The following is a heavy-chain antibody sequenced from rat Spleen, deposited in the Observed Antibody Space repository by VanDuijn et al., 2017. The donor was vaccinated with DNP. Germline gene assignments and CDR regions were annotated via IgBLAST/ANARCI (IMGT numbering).Heavy chain of an antibody. CDR3: ARGSTSIYWYFDF. D-gene: IGHD1-2*01. CDR2: ISTDGGNT. V-gene: IGHV5S11*01. Sequence: EVQLVESGGGLVQPGRSLKLSCAASGFSFSDSHMAWVRQAPGKGLEWVASISTDGGNTYYRDSVKGRFTISRDNAKSTLYLQMDSLRSEETATYYCARGSTSIYWYFDFWGPGTMVTVSS. J-gene: IGHJ1*01. CDR1: GFSFSDSH.